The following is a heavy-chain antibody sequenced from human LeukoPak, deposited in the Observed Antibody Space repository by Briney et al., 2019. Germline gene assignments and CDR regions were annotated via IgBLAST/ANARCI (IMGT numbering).Heavy chain of an antibody. V-gene: IGHV3-21*01. CDR2: ISSSSSYI. CDR1: GFTFSSYS. CDR3: ARDRRDYFDY. J-gene: IGHJ4*02. Sequence: GGSLRLSCAASGFTFSSYSMNWVRQAPGKGLEWVSSISSSSSYIYYADSVKGRFTISRDNSKNTLYLQMNSLRAEDTAVYYCARDRRDYFDYWGQGTLVTVSS.